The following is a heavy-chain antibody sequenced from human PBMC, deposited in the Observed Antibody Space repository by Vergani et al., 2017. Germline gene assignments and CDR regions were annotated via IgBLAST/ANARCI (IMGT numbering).Heavy chain of an antibody. V-gene: IGHV4-4*07. CDR1: GGSISSYY. Sequence: QVQLQESGPGLVKPSETLSLTCTVSGGSISSYYWSWIRQPAGKGLEWIGRIYTSGSTNYNPSLKSRVTMSVDTSKNQFSLKLNSVTAADTAVYYCAREIVAGRSGYFDYWGQGALVTVSS. J-gene: IGHJ4*02. CDR3: AREIVAGRSGYFDY. CDR2: IYTSGST. D-gene: IGHD3-22*01.